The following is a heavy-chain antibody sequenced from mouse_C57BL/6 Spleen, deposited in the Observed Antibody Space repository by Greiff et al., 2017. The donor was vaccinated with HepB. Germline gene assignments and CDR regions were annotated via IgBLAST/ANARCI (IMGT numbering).Heavy chain of an antibody. CDR3: ARAGTTVGGGWYFDV. Sequence: ESGPGLVKPSQSLSLTCSVTGYSITSGYYWNWIRQFPGNKLEWMGYISYDGSNNYNPSLKNRISITRDTSKNQFFLKLNSVTTEDTATYYCARAGTTVGGGWYFDVWGTGTTVTVSS. CDR2: ISYDGSN. CDR1: GYSITSGYY. D-gene: IGHD1-1*01. V-gene: IGHV3-6*01. J-gene: IGHJ1*03.